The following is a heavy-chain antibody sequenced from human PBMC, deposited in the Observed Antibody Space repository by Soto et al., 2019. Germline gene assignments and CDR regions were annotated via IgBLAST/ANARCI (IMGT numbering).Heavy chain of an antibody. CDR3: ARVASTFRYCSGGSCYPSAAFDY. J-gene: IGHJ4*02. CDR1: GGSISSYY. Sequence: KTSETLSLTCTVSGGSISSYYWSWIRQPPGKGLEWIGYIYYSGSTNYNPSLKSRVTISVDTSKNQFSLKLSSVTAADTAVYYCARVASTFRYCSGGSCYPSAAFDYWGQGTLVTVSS. D-gene: IGHD2-15*01. CDR2: IYYSGST. V-gene: IGHV4-59*01.